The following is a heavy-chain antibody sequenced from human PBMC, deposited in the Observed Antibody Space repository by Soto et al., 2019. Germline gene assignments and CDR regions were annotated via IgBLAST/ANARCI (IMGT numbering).Heavy chain of an antibody. D-gene: IGHD6-19*01. V-gene: IGHV4-31*03. CDR1: DASISTATFY. J-gene: IGHJ4*02. Sequence: LSLTCTVSDASISTATFYWIRQLPGEALEWIGYIYYSGSAYYNSSLRSRATLSLDTSKSEFSLTLTSLTAADTAVYYCARGEAGVAGRLDYWGQGTLVTVSS. CDR2: IYYSGSA. CDR3: ARGEAGVAGRLDY.